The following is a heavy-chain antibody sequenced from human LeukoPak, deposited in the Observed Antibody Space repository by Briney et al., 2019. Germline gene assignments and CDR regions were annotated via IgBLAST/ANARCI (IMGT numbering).Heavy chain of an antibody. CDR1: GFTFSSYS. CDR2: ISSSSSYI. V-gene: IGHV3-21*01. J-gene: IGHJ4*02. CDR3: ARDYGYYDYVWGSYRTTHFDY. D-gene: IGHD3-16*02. Sequence: GGSLRLSCAASGFTFSSYSMTWVRQAPGKGLEWVSSISSSSSYIYYADSVKGRFTISRDNAKNSLYLQMNSLRAEDTAVYYCARDYGYYDYVWGSYRTTHFDYWGQGTLVTVSS.